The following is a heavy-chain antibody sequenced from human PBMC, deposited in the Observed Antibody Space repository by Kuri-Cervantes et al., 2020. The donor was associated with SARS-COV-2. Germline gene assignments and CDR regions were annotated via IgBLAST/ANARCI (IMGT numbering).Heavy chain of an antibody. CDR3: AKDLFVVVPAAIISLYYYYGMDV. D-gene: IGHD2-2*02. Sequence: GESLKISCAASGFTFSSYAMHWVRQAPGKGLEWVAVISYDGSNKYYADSVKGRFTISRDNSKNTLYLQMNSLRAEDTAVYYCAKDLFVVVPAAIISLYYYYGMDVWGQGTTVTVSS. CDR2: ISYDGSNK. CDR1: GFTFSSYA. V-gene: IGHV3-30-3*01. J-gene: IGHJ6*02.